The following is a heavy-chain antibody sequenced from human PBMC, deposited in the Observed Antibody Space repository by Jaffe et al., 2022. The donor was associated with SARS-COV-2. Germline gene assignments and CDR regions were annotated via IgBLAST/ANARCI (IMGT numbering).Heavy chain of an antibody. J-gene: IGHJ6*02. D-gene: IGHD6-19*01. CDR1: GYSFTSYW. Sequence: EVQLVQSGAEVKKPGESLRISCKGSGYSFTSYWISWVRQMPGKGLEWMGRIDPSDSYTNYSPSFQGHVTISADKSISTAYLQWSSLKASDTAMYYCARHPAVAGTIDYYYGMDVWGQGTTVTVSS. V-gene: IGHV5-10-1*03. CDR2: IDPSDSYT. CDR3: ARHPAVAGTIDYYYGMDV.